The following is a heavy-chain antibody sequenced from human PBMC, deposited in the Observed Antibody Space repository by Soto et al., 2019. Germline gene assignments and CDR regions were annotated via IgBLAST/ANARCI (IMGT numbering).Heavy chain of an antibody. D-gene: IGHD3-9*01. Sequence: QVQLQESGPGLVKPSETLSLTCTVSGGSISSYYWSWIRQPPGKGLEWIGYIYYSGSTNYNPALKSRVTTSVATSTNPCSLQLSSLTAADTAVYYCARLRNIWTGYPGHFDYWGQGTLVTVSS. J-gene: IGHJ4*02. CDR3: ARLRNIWTGYPGHFDY. V-gene: IGHV4-59*01. CDR1: GGSISSYY. CDR2: IYYSGST.